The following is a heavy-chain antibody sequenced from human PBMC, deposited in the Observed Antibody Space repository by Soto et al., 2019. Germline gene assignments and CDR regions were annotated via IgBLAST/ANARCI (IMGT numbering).Heavy chain of an antibody. D-gene: IGHD5-18*01. J-gene: IGHJ5*02. CDR2: IYYNGST. V-gene: IGHV4-59*01. Sequence: SETLSLTCTASGGSISSYYWSWIRQPPGKGLEWIGYIYYNGSTNYNPSLKSRVTISVDTSKNQFSLKLRSVTAADTAVYYCAREYTPMAYNWFDPWGQGTLVTVSS. CDR3: AREYTPMAYNWFDP. CDR1: GGSISSYY.